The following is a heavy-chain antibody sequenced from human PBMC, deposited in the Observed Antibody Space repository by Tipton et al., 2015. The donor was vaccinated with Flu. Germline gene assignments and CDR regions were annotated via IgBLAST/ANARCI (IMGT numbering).Heavy chain of an antibody. CDR2: TRNKPNGFTT. CDR1: GFTFSDYY. D-gene: IGHD4-11*01. V-gene: IGHV3-72*01. J-gene: IGHJ5*01. CDR3: ARRDYSNYVSVPKNWFDS. Sequence: SLRLSCATSGFTFSDYYIDWVRQAPGKGLEWIGRTRNKPNGFTTDYAASVQGRFINSRDDSSSSVFLQMNKLSIEDTAVYYCARRDYSNYVSVPKNWFDSWGQGILVTVSS.